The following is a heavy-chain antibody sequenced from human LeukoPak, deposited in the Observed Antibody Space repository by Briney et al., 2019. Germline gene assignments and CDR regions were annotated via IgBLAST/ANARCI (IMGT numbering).Heavy chain of an antibody. CDR1: GYRFTVSF. Sequence: GASVKVSSKASGYRFTVSFLHCVRHAPGQGLEWMGCIDPNSGDTKYAQKFQGRVSMPRDTSTRTAYMELSRLRSDDTAVYFCARSGSTGYSRVDLVQGTLVTVSS. V-gene: IGHV1-2*02. J-gene: IGHJ4*02. D-gene: IGHD3-22*01. CDR3: ARSGSTGYSRVD. CDR2: IDPNSGDT.